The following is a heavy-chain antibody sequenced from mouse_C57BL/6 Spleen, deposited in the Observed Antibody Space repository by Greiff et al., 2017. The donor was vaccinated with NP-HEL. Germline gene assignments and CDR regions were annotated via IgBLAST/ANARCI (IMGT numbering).Heavy chain of an antibody. Sequence: EVKLMESGGGLVKPGGSLKLSCAASGFTFSSYAMSWVRQTPEKRLEWVATISDGGSYTYYPDNVKGRFTISRDNAKNNLYLQMSHLKSEDTAMYYCARVYYGSSPYWYFDVWGTGTTVTVSS. CDR1: GFTFSSYA. J-gene: IGHJ1*03. V-gene: IGHV5-4*03. D-gene: IGHD1-1*01. CDR2: ISDGGSYT. CDR3: ARVYYGSSPYWYFDV.